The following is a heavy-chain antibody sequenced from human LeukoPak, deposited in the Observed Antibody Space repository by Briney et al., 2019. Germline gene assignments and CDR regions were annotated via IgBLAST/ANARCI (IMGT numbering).Heavy chain of an antibody. Sequence: PGGSLRLSCAASGFTFSSYAMSWVRQSPGKGLEWVSAISGGGGSTYYADSVKGRFTISRDNSKNTLYLQMNGLRAEDTAVYYCAKFYDISTGYFDGWGQGTLVTVSS. CDR1: GFTFSSYA. V-gene: IGHV3-23*01. CDR2: ISGGGGST. D-gene: IGHD3-9*01. J-gene: IGHJ4*02. CDR3: AKFYDISTGYFDG.